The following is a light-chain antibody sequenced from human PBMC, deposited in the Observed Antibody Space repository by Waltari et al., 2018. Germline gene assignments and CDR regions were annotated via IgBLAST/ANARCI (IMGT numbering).Light chain of an antibody. V-gene: IGKV3-15*01. CDR3: QQYNSWPPRYT. J-gene: IGKJ2*01. CDR2: GAS. CDR1: QSVSSN. Sequence: EIVLTQSPATLSVSPGERATLSCRARQSVSSNLAWYPHKPGQPPRLLIYGASTRATCIPARFSGSGSGTEFTLTISSLQSEDFAVYYCQQYNSWPPRYTFGQGTNLESK.